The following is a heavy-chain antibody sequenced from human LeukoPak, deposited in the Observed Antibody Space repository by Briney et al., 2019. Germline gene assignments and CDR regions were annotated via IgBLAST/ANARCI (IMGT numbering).Heavy chain of an antibody. V-gene: IGHV4-59*01. J-gene: IGHJ5*02. CDR3: ASTFSSSSSPTWFDP. CDR1: GGSISSYY. CDR2: IYYSGST. D-gene: IGHD6-6*01. Sequence: SETLSLTCTVSGGSISSYYWSWIRQPPGKGLEWIGYIYYSGSTNYNPSLKSRVTISVDTSKNQFSLKLSSVTAADTAVYYCASTFSSSSSPTWFDPWGQGTLVTASS.